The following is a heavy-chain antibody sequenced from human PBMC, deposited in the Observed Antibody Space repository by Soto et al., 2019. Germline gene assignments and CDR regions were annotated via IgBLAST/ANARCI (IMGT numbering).Heavy chain of an antibody. Sequence: EVQLVETGGGLIQPGGSLRLSCAASGFTVSSNYMSWVRQASGKGLEWVSVIYSGGSTYYADSVKGRFTISRDNSKNTLYLQMNSLRAEDTAVYYCARDHELAYCGGDCPYGMDVWGQGTTVTVSS. CDR1: GFTVSSNY. CDR3: ARDHELAYCGGDCPYGMDV. D-gene: IGHD2-21*02. V-gene: IGHV3-53*02. J-gene: IGHJ6*02. CDR2: IYSGGST.